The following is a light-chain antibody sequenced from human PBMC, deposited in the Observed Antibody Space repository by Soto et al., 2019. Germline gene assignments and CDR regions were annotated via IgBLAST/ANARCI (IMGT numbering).Light chain of an antibody. CDR1: QSVSRSY. Sequence: EIVLTQSAGTLSLSPGESATLSCRASQSVSRSYLAWYQQKPGQAPRLLIYGASSRATGIPDRFSGSGSGTDFTLTISRLEPEDFAVYYCQQYGSLPRTFGQGTKVDIK. CDR3: QQYGSLPRT. V-gene: IGKV3-20*01. CDR2: GAS. J-gene: IGKJ1*01.